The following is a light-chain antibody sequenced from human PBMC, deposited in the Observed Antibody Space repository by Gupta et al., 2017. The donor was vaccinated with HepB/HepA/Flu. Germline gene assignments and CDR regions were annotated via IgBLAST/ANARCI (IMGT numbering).Light chain of an antibody. CDR3: QQRSNWPRLT. Sequence: EIVLTQSPATLSLSPGERATLSCRASQSVSSYLAWYQQKPGQAPRLLIYDASNRATGIPARFRGSGCGTDFTLTISSRELEDFEVYYCQQRSNWPRLTFGGGTKVEIK. V-gene: IGKV3-11*01. J-gene: IGKJ4*01. CDR2: DAS. CDR1: QSVSSY.